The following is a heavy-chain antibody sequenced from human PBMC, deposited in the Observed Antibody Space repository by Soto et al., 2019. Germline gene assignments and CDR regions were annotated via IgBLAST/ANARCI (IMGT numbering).Heavy chain of an antibody. CDR2: ISGSGGST. CDR3: AKDWKGWSVYYYYYMDV. CDR1: GFTFSSYA. D-gene: IGHD1-1*01. J-gene: IGHJ6*03. Sequence: EVQLLESGGGLVQPGGSLRLSCAASGFTFSSYAMSWVRQAPGKGLEWVSAISGSGGSTYYADSVKGRFTISRDNSKNTLYLHMNSLRAEDTAVYYCAKDWKGWSVYYYYYMDVWGKGTTVTVSS. V-gene: IGHV3-23*01.